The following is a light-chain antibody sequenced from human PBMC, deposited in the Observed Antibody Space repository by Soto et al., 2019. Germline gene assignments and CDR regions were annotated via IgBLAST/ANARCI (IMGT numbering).Light chain of an antibody. Sequence: EIVMTQSPATLSVSPGERATLSCRASQSVSSNLAWYQQKPGQAPRLLIYGASTRATGIPARFSGSGSGTEFTLTNSRLQSEDFAVYYCQQYNNWPPELTFGGGTKVEIK. J-gene: IGKJ4*01. CDR2: GAS. CDR3: QQYNNWPPELT. CDR1: QSVSSN. V-gene: IGKV3-15*01.